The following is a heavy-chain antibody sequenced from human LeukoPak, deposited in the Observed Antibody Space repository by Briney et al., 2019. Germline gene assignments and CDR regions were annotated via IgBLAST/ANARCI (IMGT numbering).Heavy chain of an antibody. D-gene: IGHD3-10*01. J-gene: IGHJ5*02. CDR3: AKAPNYYGSGSYYNNWFDP. V-gene: IGHV3-23*01. CDR2: ISCGGGRT. CDR1: GFAFSSYA. Sequence: PGGSLRLSCAASGFAFSSYAIRWVRQAPGKGLEWVSSISCGGGRTYYADSVKGRFTISRDNSKNTLYLQMDSLRAEDTAVYYCAKAPNYYGSGSYYNNWFDPRGQGTLVTVSS.